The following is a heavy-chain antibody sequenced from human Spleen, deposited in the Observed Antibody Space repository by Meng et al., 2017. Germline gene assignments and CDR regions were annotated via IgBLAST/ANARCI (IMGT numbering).Heavy chain of an antibody. V-gene: IGHV4-34*01. CDR2: INHSGST. D-gene: IGHD4-11*01. CDR1: GGSFSDYY. Sequence: QVRLQQGGAGLLKPSETLSLTCVVSGGSFSDYYWSWIRQPPGKGLEWIGEINHSGSTNYNPSLESRATISVDTSQNNLSLKLSSVTAADSAVYYCARGPTTMAHDFDYWGQGTLVTVFS. CDR3: ARGPTTMAHDFDY. J-gene: IGHJ4*02.